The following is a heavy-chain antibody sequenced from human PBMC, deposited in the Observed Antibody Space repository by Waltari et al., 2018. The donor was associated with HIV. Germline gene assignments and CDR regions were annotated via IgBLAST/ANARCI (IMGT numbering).Heavy chain of an antibody. V-gene: IGHV1-2*02. CDR2: LDPNSGGT. CDR3: AREGFGFDY. Sequence: QVQLVQSGAEVKKPGASVKVSCKASGYTFSDYYTHWVRQAPGQGLEWMGWLDPNSGGTNFAQKVEGRVTMTRDTSTSTAYMGLSRLRSDDTAVYYCAREGFGFDYWGQGSLVTVSS. D-gene: IGHD3-16*01. J-gene: IGHJ4*02. CDR1: GYTFSDYY.